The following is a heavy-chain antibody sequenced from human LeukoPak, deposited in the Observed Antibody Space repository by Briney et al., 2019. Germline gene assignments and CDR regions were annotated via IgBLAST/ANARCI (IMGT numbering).Heavy chain of an antibody. J-gene: IGHJ3*02. Sequence: GGSLRLSCAVSGFTFSTYSMNWVRQAPGKGLEWVSSISSSRSDIYYTDSVKGRFTISRDNSKNTLYLQMNSLRAEDTAVYYCARGVVPAATDDAFDIWGQGTMVTVSS. CDR1: GFTFSTYS. CDR2: ISSSRSDI. CDR3: ARGVVPAATDDAFDI. D-gene: IGHD2-2*01. V-gene: IGHV3-21*04.